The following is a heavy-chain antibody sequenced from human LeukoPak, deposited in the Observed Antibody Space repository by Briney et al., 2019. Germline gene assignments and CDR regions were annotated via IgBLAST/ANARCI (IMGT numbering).Heavy chain of an antibody. D-gene: IGHD4-17*01. J-gene: IGHJ4*02. CDR3: SKKGQNEDYGKPD. CDR2: SSGSGST. CDR1: GFTFSTYA. Sequence: PGGSLRLSCAASGFTFSTYAMSWVRQAPGKGLEWVSASSGSGSTYYADSVKGRFTISRDNSRSTLYLQMNSLRAEDTAVYYCSKKGQNEDYGKPDWGQGTLVTVSS. V-gene: IGHV3-23*01.